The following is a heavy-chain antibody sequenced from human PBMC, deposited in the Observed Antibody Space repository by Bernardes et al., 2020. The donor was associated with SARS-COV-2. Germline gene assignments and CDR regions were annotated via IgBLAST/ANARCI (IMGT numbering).Heavy chain of an antibody. D-gene: IGHD2-2*01. CDR1: GFTFSSYA. Sequence: GGSLRLSCAASGFTFSSYAMSWVRQAPGKGLEWVSAISGSGGSTYYADSVKGRFTISRDNSKNTLYLQMNSLRAEDTAVYYCAKDPPLYCSSTSCPGYWGQGTLVTVSS. CDR2: ISGSGGST. J-gene: IGHJ4*02. V-gene: IGHV3-23*01. CDR3: AKDPPLYCSSTSCPGY.